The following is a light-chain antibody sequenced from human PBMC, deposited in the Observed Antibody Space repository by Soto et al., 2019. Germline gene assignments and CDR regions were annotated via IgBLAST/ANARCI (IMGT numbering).Light chain of an antibody. CDR2: GAS. V-gene: IGKV3-15*01. J-gene: IGKJ1*01. CDR1: QSVSSN. Sequence: EITMTQSPATLSVSPGERCTLSCRAIQSVSSNLAWYQQKPGQAPRLLIYGASTRATGIPARFSGSGAGADFTLTITSLQSEDFGVYFCQQYKDWPTTFGQGTKVDIK. CDR3: QQYKDWPTT.